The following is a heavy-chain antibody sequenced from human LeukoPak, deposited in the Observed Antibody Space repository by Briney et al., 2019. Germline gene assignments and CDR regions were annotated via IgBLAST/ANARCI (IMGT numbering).Heavy chain of an antibody. V-gene: IGHV4-34*01. D-gene: IGHD6-19*01. CDR3: ARYDVGWYYFDY. Sequence: PSETLSLTCAGYGGSFCGYYWSWVRQPPGKGLEWIGEINHSGSTNNKPSLKSRVTISVDTSKNQFSLKLSSVTAADTAVYYCARYDVGWYYFDYWGQGTLVTVSS. CDR1: GGSFCGYY. J-gene: IGHJ4*02. CDR2: INHSGST.